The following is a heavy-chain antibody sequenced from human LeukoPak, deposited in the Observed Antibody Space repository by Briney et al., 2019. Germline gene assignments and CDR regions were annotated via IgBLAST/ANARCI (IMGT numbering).Heavy chain of an antibody. J-gene: IGHJ4*02. V-gene: IGHV3-11*01. Sequence: GSLRLSCAASGFTFSDYYMSWIRQAPGKGLEWVSYISSSGSTIYYADSVKGRFTISRDNAKNSLYLQMNSLRAEDTAVYYCARELIEYSSSSAVDYWGQGTLVTVSS. CDR3: ARELIEYSSSSAVDY. CDR2: ISSSGSTI. CDR1: GFTFSDYY. D-gene: IGHD6-6*01.